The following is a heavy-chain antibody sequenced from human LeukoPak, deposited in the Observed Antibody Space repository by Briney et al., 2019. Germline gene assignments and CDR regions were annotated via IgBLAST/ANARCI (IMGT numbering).Heavy chain of an antibody. D-gene: IGHD3-22*01. CDR3: ARFYYYDTSGYPDY. Sequence: GGSLRLSCAASGFDFNSYSMNWARQTPGKGLEWVSYISRSSHAIYYADSVKGRFTISRDNAKNSLYLQMTSLRAEDTALYFCARFYYYDTSGYPDYWGQGVLVTVSS. CDR1: GFDFNSYS. V-gene: IGHV3-48*01. CDR2: ISRSSHAI. J-gene: IGHJ4*02.